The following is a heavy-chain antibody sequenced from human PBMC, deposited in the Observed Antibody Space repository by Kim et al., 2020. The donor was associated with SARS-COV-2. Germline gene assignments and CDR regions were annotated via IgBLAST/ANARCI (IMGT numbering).Heavy chain of an antibody. CDR2: IWYDGSNK. Sequence: GGSLRLSCAASGFTFSSYGMHWVRQAPGKGLEWVAVIWYDGSNKYYADSVKGRFTISRDNSKNTLYLQMNSLRAEDTAVYYCARDRTLYSSHDAPRRPPKYWGQGTLVTVSS. D-gene: IGHD6-13*01. J-gene: IGHJ4*02. CDR1: GFTFSSYG. V-gene: IGHV3-33*01. CDR3: ARDRTLYSSHDAPRRPPKY.